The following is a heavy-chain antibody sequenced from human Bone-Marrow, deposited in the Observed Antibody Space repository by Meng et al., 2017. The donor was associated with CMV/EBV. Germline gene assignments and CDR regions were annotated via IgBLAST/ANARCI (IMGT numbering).Heavy chain of an antibody. Sequence: GGSLRLSCAASGFTFSSYAMHWVRQAPGKGLEWVAVISYDGSNKYYADSVKGRFTISRDNSKNTLYRQMNSLRSEDAAVYYGARAEERDYGMDVWGQGTTVTVYS. CDR3: ARAEERDYGMDV. V-gene: IGHV3-30*14. J-gene: IGHJ6*01. CDR1: GFTFSSYA. CDR2: ISYDGSNK.